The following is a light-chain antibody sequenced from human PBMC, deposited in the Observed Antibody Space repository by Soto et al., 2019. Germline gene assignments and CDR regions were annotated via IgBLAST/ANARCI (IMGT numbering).Light chain of an antibody. CDR1: TSVIGTYNP. V-gene: IGLV2-23*02. CDR3: CSSAARV. Sequence: QSALTQPASVSGSPGQSISISCTGTTSVIGTYNPVSWYQQHPGEVPKLIIYEIDKRPSGVSDRFSGSKSGNTASLTISGLQSEDEADYYCCSSAARVFGGGTKVTVL. J-gene: IGLJ2*01. CDR2: EID.